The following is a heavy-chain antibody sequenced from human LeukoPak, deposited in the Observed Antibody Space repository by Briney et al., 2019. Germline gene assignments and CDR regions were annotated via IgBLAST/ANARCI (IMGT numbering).Heavy chain of an antibody. V-gene: IGHV4-61*08. CDR1: GGSISSGDYY. J-gene: IGHJ4*02. CDR2: IYYSGTT. CDR3: ARERYQLNFDY. D-gene: IGHD2-2*01. Sequence: SQTLSLTCTVSGGSISSGDYYWSWIRQPPGKGLEWIGYIYYSGTTNYNPSLKSRVTISVDTFKNQFSLRLSSVTAADTAVYYCARERYQLNFDYWGQGTLVTVSS.